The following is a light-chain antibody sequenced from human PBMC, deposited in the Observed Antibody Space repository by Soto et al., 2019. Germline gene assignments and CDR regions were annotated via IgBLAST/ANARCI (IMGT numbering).Light chain of an antibody. CDR2: AAS. J-gene: IGKJ5*01. CDR3: QQSYSNPPG. Sequence: DNQMAHSPSSLSASVGDRGAITCRASQSISSSLNWYQQRPGKAPKVLXYAASSLQSGVPSRFSGSGSGTDFTLTISSLQPEDFETYYCQQSYSNPPGFGQGTRLEIK. CDR1: QSISSS. V-gene: IGKV1-39*01.